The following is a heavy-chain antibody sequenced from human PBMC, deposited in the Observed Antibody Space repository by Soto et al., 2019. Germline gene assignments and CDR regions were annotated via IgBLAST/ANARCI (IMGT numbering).Heavy chain of an antibody. CDR3: ARGRGRYSSGWSWFDP. V-gene: IGHV4-4*07. Sequence: SETLSLTCTVSGGSISSYYWSWIRQPAGKGLEWIGRIYTSGSTNYTPSLESRVTISVDKSKNQFSLTLTSVTAADTAVYFCARGRGRYSSGWSWFDPWGQGILVTVSS. CDR2: IYTSGST. J-gene: IGHJ5*02. CDR1: GGSISSYY. D-gene: IGHD6-19*01.